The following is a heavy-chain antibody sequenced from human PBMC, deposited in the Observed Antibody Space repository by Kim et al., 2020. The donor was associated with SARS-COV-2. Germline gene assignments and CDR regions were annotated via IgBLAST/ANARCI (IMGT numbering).Heavy chain of an antibody. CDR3: ARHVEDEFINYVGVFFDV. Sequence: SETLSLTCTVSGGSMNNFYWSWIRRPPGKALEWLGYIYYSGTTKYNPSLKSRVTMSVDLSKNQFSLRLTSVIAAETAVYFCARHVEDEFINYVGVFFDVWGQGTMVTVSS. D-gene: IGHD4-4*01. J-gene: IGHJ3*01. CDR1: GGSMNNFY. V-gene: IGHV4-59*08. CDR2: IYYSGTT.